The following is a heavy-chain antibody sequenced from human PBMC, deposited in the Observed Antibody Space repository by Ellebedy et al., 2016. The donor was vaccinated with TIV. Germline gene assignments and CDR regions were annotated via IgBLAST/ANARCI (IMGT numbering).Heavy chain of an antibody. D-gene: IGHD3-16*01. CDR3: ARRGSYGDYAVQVNSWFDR. CDR1: GFSFRSYW. CDR2: IYQDGSTQ. J-gene: IGHJ5*02. Sequence: GGSLRLSCVASGFSFRSYWMSWVRQAPGKGLEWVANIYQDGSTQYYVDSVKGRFTISRDNAKNSLFLQMTSLRVEDTAVYYCARRGSYGDYAVQVNSWFDRWGRGTLVSVSS. V-gene: IGHV3-7*01.